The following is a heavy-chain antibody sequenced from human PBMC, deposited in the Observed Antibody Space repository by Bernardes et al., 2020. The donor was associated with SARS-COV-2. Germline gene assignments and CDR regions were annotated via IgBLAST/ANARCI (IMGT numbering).Heavy chain of an antibody. D-gene: IGHD6-6*01. CDR3: SKNAKYSSSSMEV. J-gene: IGHJ6*02. CDR1: GFTFSNYA. CDR2: IRGSGGRT. Sequence: GGSLRLSCAASGFTFSNYAMNWVRQAPGKGLEWVSGIRGSGGRTYYADSVKGRFTISRDNSKNTLFLQMNSLRAEDTAVYYCSKNAKYSSSSMEVWGQGTTVTVSS. V-gene: IGHV3-23*01.